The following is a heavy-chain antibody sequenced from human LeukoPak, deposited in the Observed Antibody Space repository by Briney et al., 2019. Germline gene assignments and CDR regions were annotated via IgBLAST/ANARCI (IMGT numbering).Heavy chain of an antibody. CDR2: INPNSGGT. CDR3: ARDPSGGSCLDY. V-gene: IGHV1-2*02. D-gene: IGHD2-15*01. CDR1: GYTFTGYY. Sequence: ASVKVSCKASGYTFTGYYMHWVRQAPGQGLEWMGWINPNSGGTNYAQKFQGRVTMTRDTSISTAYMELSRLRSDDTAVYYCARDPSGGSCLDYWGQGTLVTVSS. J-gene: IGHJ4*02.